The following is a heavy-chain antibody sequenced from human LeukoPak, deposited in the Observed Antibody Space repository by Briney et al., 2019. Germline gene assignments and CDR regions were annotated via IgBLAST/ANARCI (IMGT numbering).Heavy chain of an antibody. CDR3: GSQREWSLTEYHFDY. J-gene: IGHJ4*02. D-gene: IGHD3-3*01. CDR2: VYHNGST. CDR1: GYSISSGYY. V-gene: IGHV4-38-2*02. Sequence: SETLSLTCTVSGYSISSGYYCGWIRQPPGKGLEWIGSVYHNGSTYYNPSLKSRVTISTDKSKYQFSLKLTSVTAADTAVYYCGSQREWSLTEYHFDYWGQGTLVTVSS.